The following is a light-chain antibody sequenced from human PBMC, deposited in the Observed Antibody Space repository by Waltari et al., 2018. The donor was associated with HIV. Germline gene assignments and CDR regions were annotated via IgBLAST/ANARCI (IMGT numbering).Light chain of an antibody. Sequence: QSVLTQPPSASGTPGQRVTFSCSGSSSNIGSNPVDWYQKLPGTAPRLLIYNNNQRPSEVPDRFSGSKSGTSASLAISGLQSEDEADYYCAAWDDSLNGHVLFGGGTKLTVL. CDR1: SSNIGSNP. V-gene: IGLV1-44*01. CDR3: AAWDDSLNGHVL. J-gene: IGLJ2*01. CDR2: NNN.